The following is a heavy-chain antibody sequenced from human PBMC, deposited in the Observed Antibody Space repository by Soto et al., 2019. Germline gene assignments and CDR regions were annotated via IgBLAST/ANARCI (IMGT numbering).Heavy chain of an antibody. CDR2: IWYDGSNK. V-gene: IGHV3-33*03. J-gene: IGHJ2*01. Sequence: QVHLVESGGGVVQAGRSLRQSCAASGFTFSSYGIHWVRQAPGKGLEWVAVIWYDGSNKYYADSVKGRFTISRDNSKNTVYLQMNSLRAEDTAVYHCAKVPIPLAGENYWYLDPWGRGTLVTVSS. CDR1: GFTFSSYG. D-gene: IGHD6-19*01. CDR3: AKVPIPLAGENYWYLDP.